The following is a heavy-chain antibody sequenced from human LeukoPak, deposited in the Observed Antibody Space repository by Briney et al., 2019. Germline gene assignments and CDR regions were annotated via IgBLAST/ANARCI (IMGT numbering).Heavy chain of an antibody. D-gene: IGHD1-1*01. V-gene: IGHV1-69*13. J-gene: IGHJ5*02. CDR1: GGTSSSYA. CDR3: ARDLQLERGGNWFDP. CDR2: IIPIFGTA. Sequence: SVNVSCKASGGTSSSYAISWVRQAPGQGLEWMGRIIPIFGTANYAQKFQGRVTITADESTSTAYMELSSLRSEDTAVYYCARDLQLERGGNWFDPWGQGTLVTVSS.